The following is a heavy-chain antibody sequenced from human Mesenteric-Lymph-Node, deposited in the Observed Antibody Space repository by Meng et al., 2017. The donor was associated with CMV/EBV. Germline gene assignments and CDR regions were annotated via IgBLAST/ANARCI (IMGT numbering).Heavy chain of an antibody. CDR1: GFTFSSYW. J-gene: IGHJ3*02. CDR3: ARDKSVGATTDAFDI. V-gene: IGHV3-74*01. Sequence: GESLEISCAASGFTFSSYWMHWVRQAPGKGLVWVSRIDSDGSSTSYADSVKGRFTISRDNAKNSLYLQMNSLRAEDTAVYYCARDKSVGATTDAFDIWGQGTMVTVSS. CDR2: IDSDGSST. D-gene: IGHD1-26*01.